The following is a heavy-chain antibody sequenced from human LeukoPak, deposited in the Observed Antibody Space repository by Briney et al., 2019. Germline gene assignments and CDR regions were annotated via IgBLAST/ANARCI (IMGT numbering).Heavy chain of an antibody. D-gene: IGHD3-22*01. CDR2: IYYSGST. V-gene: IGHV4-39*07. CDR1: GGSISSSSYY. Sequence: ETLSLTCTVSGGSISSSSYYWGWIRQPPGKGLEWIGSIYYSGSTYYDPSLKSRVTISVDTSKNQFSLKLSSVTAADTAVYYCARERPVGNYYDSSGYYYPNTPYYFDYWGQGTLVTVSS. J-gene: IGHJ4*02. CDR3: ARERPVGNYYDSSGYYYPNTPYYFDY.